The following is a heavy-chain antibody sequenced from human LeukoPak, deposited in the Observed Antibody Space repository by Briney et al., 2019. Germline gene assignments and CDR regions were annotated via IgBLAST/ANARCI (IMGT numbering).Heavy chain of an antibody. CDR3: ARTRDSSGWYFDY. V-gene: IGHV6-1*01. D-gene: IGHD6-19*01. Sequence: SQTLSLTCAISGDSVSSNSAAWNWLRQSPSRGLEWLGRTYYRSKWYNDYAVSVKSRITINPNTSKNQFALQLNSVTTEDTAVNYCARTRDSSGWYFDYWGQGTLVTVSS. J-gene: IGHJ4*02. CDR1: GDSVSSNSAA. CDR2: TYYRSKWYN.